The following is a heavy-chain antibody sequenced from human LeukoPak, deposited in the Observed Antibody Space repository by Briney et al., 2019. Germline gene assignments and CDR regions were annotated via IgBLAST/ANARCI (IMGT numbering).Heavy chain of an antibody. CDR1: GGSISSYY. D-gene: IGHD6-19*01. V-gene: IGHV4-4*07. CDR3: ARETEVPGGRSWDF. J-gene: IGHJ4*02. CDR2: IHPSGTT. Sequence: SETLSLTCTVSGGSISSYYWTWIRQPAGKGLNGFGRIHPSGTTNHNPSLKSRVVMSLDMSNNQFSLKVRSVTAADTAVYYCARETEVPGGRSWDFWGQGTLVTVSS.